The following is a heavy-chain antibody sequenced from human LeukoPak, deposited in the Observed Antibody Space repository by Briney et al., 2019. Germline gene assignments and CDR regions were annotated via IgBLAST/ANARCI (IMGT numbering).Heavy chain of an antibody. J-gene: IGHJ4*02. CDR3: AACGGDCYTVDY. D-gene: IGHD2-21*02. Sequence: GGSLRLSCAAPGFTFSSYAMSWVRQVPGKGLEWVAGISGRGGSTNYADSVKGRFTISRDNSKNTLYLQMNSLRVEDTAVYYCAACGGDCYTVDYWGQGSLVTVSS. CDR2: ISGRGGST. CDR1: GFTFSSYA. V-gene: IGHV3-23*01.